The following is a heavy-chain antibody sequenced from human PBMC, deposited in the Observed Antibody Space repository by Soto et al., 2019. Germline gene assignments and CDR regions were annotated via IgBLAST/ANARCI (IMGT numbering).Heavy chain of an antibody. CDR2: ISGSGGST. J-gene: IGHJ4*02. CDR1: GFTFSSYA. Sequence: EVQLLESGGGLVQPGGSLRLSCAASGFTFSSYAMSWVRQAPGTGLEWVSAISGSGGSTYYADSVKGRFTISRDNFKKTLYIQMNSLRAEDTAVYYCASGRVAVAGNYYYFDYWGQGTLVTVSS. V-gene: IGHV3-23*01. CDR3: ASGRVAVAGNYYYFDY. D-gene: IGHD6-19*01.